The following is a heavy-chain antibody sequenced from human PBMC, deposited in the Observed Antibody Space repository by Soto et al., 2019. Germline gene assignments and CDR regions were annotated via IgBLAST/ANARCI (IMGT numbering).Heavy chain of an antibody. D-gene: IGHD6-13*01. CDR3: ARVKLAAAGTLDAFDI. J-gene: IGHJ3*02. CDR1: GGSIRSGGYS. CDR2: IYYSGST. V-gene: IGHV4-31*03. Sequence: SETLSLTCTVSGGSIRSGGYSWTWIRQQPGKNMEWIGYIYYSGSTYYKPSLKSRVTISVDKSKNQFSLKLSSVTAADTVVYYCARVKLAAAGTLDAFDIWGQGTMVTVS.